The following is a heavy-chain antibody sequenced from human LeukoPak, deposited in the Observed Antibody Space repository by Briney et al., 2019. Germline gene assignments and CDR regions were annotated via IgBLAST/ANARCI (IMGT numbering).Heavy chain of an antibody. V-gene: IGHV4-59*12. CDR3: ARRGYGIEFDY. Sequence: SETLSLTCTVSGGSISSYYWSWIRQPPGKGLEWIGCIYYSGYTNYKSSLKSRVTISVDTSKNQFSLKLSSVTAADTAVYYCARRGYGIEFDYWGQGTLVTVSS. J-gene: IGHJ4*02. CDR2: IYYSGYT. CDR1: GGSISSYY. D-gene: IGHD5-12*01.